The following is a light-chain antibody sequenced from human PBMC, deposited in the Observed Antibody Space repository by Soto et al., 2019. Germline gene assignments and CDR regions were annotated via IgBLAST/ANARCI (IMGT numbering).Light chain of an antibody. CDR1: QNIRSN. Sequence: ETMMTQSPVTLSLSPGERATLSCRPSQNIRSNLAWYQQKPGQAPRLLIYETSIRAPGIPARFSGSGSGTEFTLTISSLQSEDFAVYHCQQYNNWPPFTFGPGTKVDIK. CDR2: ETS. V-gene: IGKV3-15*01. J-gene: IGKJ3*01. CDR3: QQYNNWPPFT.